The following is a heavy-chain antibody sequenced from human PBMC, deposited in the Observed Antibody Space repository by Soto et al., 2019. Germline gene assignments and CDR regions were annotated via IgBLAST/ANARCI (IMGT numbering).Heavy chain of an antibody. CDR3: ARAGGFNWFDP. CDR2: INHSGST. J-gene: IGHJ5*02. CDR1: GGSFSGYY. V-gene: IGHV4-34*01. Sequence: PSETLSLTCAVYGGSFSGYYWNWIRQHPGKGLEWIGEINHSGSTNYNPSLKSRVTISIDTSKNQFSLKLSSVTAADTAVYYCARAGGFNWFDPWGQGTLVTVS. D-gene: IGHD3-10*01.